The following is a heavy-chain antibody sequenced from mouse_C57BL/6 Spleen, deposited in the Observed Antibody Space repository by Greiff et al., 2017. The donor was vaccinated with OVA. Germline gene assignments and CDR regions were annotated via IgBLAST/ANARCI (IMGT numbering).Heavy chain of an antibody. CDR3: ARDGDSSGYLWFAY. D-gene: IGHD3-2*02. CDR2: ISDGGSYT. J-gene: IGHJ3*01. V-gene: IGHV5-4*01. Sequence: EVQGVESGGGLVKPGGSLKLSCAASGFTFSSYAMSWVRQTPEKRLEWVATISDGGSYTYYPDNVKGRFTISRDNAKNNLYLQMSHLKSEDTAMYYCARDGDSSGYLWFAYWGQGTLVTVSA. CDR1: GFTFSSYA.